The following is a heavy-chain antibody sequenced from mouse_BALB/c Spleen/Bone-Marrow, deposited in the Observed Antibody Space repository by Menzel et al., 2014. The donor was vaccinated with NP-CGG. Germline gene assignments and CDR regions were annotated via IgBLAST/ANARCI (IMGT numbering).Heavy chain of an antibody. V-gene: IGHV5-2*01. CDR1: EYEFPSHD. D-gene: IGHD1-1*01. J-gene: IGHJ3*01. CDR3: ARHGDYYGSSLSAY. CDR2: INSDGGST. Sequence: EVQGVESGGGLVQPGESLKLSCESNEYEFPSHDMSWVRKTPEKRLELVAAINSDGGSTYYPDTMERRFIISRDNSKKTLYLQMSSLRSEDTAFYYCARHGDYYGSSLSAYWGQGTLVTVSA.